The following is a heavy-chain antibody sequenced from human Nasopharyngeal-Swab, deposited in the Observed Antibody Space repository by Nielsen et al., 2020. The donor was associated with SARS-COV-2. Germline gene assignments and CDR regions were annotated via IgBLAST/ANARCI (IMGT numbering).Heavy chain of an antibody. CDR3: ARRAARDGYNYEVDP. CDR1: GYSFTTYW. CDR2: VYPGNSEV. Sequence: KVSCKGSGYSFTTYWIGWVRQKPGKGLEWMGMVYPGNSEVAYSPSFQGQVTISADKSINTAYLQWSSLRASDTAMYFCARRAARDGYNYEVDPWGQGTLVTVSS. J-gene: IGHJ5*02. V-gene: IGHV5-51*01. D-gene: IGHD5-24*01.